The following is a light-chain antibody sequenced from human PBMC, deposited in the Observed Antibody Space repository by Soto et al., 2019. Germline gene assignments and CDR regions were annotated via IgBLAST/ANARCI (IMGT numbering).Light chain of an antibody. CDR1: SSDVGDYNY. CDR2: AVS. V-gene: IGLV2-14*01. J-gene: IGLJ1*01. CDR3: SYMRNSLYV. Sequence: QSALTQPASVSGSPGQSITISCTGTSSDVGDYNYVSWYQQHPGKAPKLMISAVSNRPSGVSDRFSGSKSGNTASLTISGLQAEDEADYYCSYMRNSLYVFGTGTKATVL.